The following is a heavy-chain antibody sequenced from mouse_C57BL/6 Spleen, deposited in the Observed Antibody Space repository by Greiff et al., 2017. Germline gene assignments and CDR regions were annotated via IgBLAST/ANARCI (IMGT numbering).Heavy chain of an antibody. D-gene: IGHD1-2*01. CDR1: GYTFTRYW. CDR3: ARGGYGSFAY. J-gene: IGHJ3*01. V-gene: IGHV1S127*01. Sequence: QVQLQQSGPELVRPGVSVKMSCKASGYTFTRYWMHWVKQRPGQGLEWIGMIDPSNSETRLNQYFKDKATLNVDKSSHTAYMQLSSLTSDDSAVYYGARGGYGSFAYWGQGTLVTVSA. CDR2: IDPSNSET.